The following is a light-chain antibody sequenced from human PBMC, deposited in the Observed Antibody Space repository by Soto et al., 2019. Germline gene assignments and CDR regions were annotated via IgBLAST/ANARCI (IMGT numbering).Light chain of an antibody. Sequence: ELVLTQSPGTLSLSPGERATLSCRASQSVSSNFLAWYQQKPGQAPRLLIYGASSRATGIPDRFSGSGSGTDFTLTISRLEPEDFAVYYCQQYDSSPLTFGGGTKVESK. CDR2: GAS. CDR1: QSVSSNF. V-gene: IGKV3-20*01. J-gene: IGKJ4*01. CDR3: QQYDSSPLT.